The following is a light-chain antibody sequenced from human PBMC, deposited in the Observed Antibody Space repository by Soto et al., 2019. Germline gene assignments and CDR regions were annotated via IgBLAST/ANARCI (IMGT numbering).Light chain of an antibody. J-gene: IGKJ1*01. V-gene: IGKV1-5*01. CDR3: QRYKSYPWT. Sequence: DIQTTQPPSTEPASVADRVTINCRASQSISNWLAWYQQKPGTAPKVLIYHASNLQSGVPSRFSGCGAGTEFTLAIGILQPDEIATYYRQRYKSYPWTCGQGTKVDI. CDR2: HAS. CDR1: QSISNW.